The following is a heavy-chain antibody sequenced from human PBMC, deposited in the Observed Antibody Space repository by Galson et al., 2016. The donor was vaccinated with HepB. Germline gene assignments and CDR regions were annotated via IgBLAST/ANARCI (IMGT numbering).Heavy chain of an antibody. Sequence: SLRLSCAASGFTLNSYSMNWVRQAPGKGLEWVSYISISSDTIYYADSVKGRFTISRDNANNSLYLQMNSLRVEDTAVYYCARELQLLPSLGYWGQGTLVTVSS. J-gene: IGHJ4*02. D-gene: IGHD5-24*01. V-gene: IGHV3-48*01. CDR3: ARELQLLPSLGY. CDR2: ISISSDTI. CDR1: GFTLNSYS.